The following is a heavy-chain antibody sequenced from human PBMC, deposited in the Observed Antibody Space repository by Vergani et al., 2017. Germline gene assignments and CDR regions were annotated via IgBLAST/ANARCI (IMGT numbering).Heavy chain of an antibody. V-gene: IGHV3-33*01. CDR1: GFTFSSYG. CDR2: IWYDGSNK. Sequence: QVQLVESGGGVVQPGRSLRLSCAASGFTFSSYGMHWVRQAPGKGLEWVAVIWYDGSNKYYADSVKGRFTISRDNSKNTLYLQMNSLRAEDTAVYYCAVREDGAVASVYWGQGTLVTVSS. CDR3: AVREDGAVASVY. J-gene: IGHJ4*02. D-gene: IGHD6-19*01.